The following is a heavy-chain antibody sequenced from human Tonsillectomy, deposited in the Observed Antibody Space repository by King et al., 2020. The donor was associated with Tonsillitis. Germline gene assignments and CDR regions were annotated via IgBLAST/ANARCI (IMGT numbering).Heavy chain of an antibody. D-gene: IGHD3-22*01. Sequence: LQESGPGLVKPSETLSLTCTVSGDSFSTYYWNWIRQPPGRGLEWIVYISSSGCTSYNPSLKSRVTISLDTSKSQFSLNLTSVTPADTAVYYWAWVVDYFDDRGTEGRIATYIDHWGQGTLVTVSS. CDR3: AWVVDYFDDRGTEGRIATYIDH. CDR2: ISSSGCT. CDR1: GDSFSTYY. V-gene: IGHV4-59*01. J-gene: IGHJ4*02.